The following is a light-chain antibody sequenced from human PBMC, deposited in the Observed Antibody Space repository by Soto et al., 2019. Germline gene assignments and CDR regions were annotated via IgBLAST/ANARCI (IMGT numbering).Light chain of an antibody. CDR1: QSISTW. V-gene: IGKV1-5*03. Sequence: DIQRPQSPSTLSASVGGRVTITCRASQSISTWFAWYQQKPGKAPKLLIYKASSLEGGVPSRFGGSGSGTLFNITISSLHTDDFATYYCQHYNTYPLTVGGGTKVDI. J-gene: IGKJ4*01. CDR2: KAS. CDR3: QHYNTYPLT.